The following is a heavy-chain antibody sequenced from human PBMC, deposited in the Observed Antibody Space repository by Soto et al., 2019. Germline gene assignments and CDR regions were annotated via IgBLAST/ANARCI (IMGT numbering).Heavy chain of an antibody. CDR2: IHYRGST. CDR1: GGSISSSSYF. V-gene: IGHV4-39*01. D-gene: IGHD5-12*01. CDR3: ARGLGYYFDS. J-gene: IGHJ4*02. Sequence: QLQLQESGPGLVKPSETLSLTCTVSGGSISSSSYFWGWIRQPPGKGLEWIGNIHYRGSTYYNASLKSRVAISVDMSKNQFSLKLSSVTAADSAVYSCARGLGYYFDSWGQGTLVTVSS.